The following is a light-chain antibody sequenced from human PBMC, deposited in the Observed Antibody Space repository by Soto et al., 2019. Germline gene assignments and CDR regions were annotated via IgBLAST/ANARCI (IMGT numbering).Light chain of an antibody. J-gene: IGKJ2*01. CDR3: QSYNDWPFA. CDR2: GVS. CDR1: ESLFGF. V-gene: IGKV3-15*01. Sequence: EIVLTQSPATLSVSPGDRVTLSCRASESLFGFLAWYQQKPGQAPSLLIYGVSTRATGIPARFSGGGSATDFTLTISSLQSGDSAVYFCQSYNDWPFASGLGTRLEI.